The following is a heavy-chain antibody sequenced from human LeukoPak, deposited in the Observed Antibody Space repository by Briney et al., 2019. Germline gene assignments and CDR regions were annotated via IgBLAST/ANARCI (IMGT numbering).Heavy chain of an antibody. CDR2: IYYSGST. CDR3: ARGGGRFPEYFQH. J-gene: IGHJ1*01. D-gene: IGHD3-3*01. Sequence: SETLSLTCTVSGGSISSSSYYWGWIRQPPGKGLEWIGSIYYSGSTYYNPSLKSRVTISVDTSKNQFSLKLSSVTAADTAVYYCARGGGRFPEYFQHWGQGTLVTVSS. V-gene: IGHV4-39*07. CDR1: GGSISSSSYY.